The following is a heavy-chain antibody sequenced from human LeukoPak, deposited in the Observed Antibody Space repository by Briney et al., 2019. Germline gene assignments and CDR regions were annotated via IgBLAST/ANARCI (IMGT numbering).Heavy chain of an antibody. CDR1: GFTVGTDF. CDR2: IYRGGNT. V-gene: IGHV3-53*01. CDR3: ARGGYSYGRPFDH. D-gene: IGHD5-18*01. J-gene: IGHJ4*02. Sequence: GGSLRLSCAASGFTVGTDFMSWVRQAPGKGLEWVSVIYRGGNTYYVDSVKGRFTISRDNSKNMVYLQMNSLRVEDTAVYYCARGGYSYGRPFDHWGQGTLVTVSS.